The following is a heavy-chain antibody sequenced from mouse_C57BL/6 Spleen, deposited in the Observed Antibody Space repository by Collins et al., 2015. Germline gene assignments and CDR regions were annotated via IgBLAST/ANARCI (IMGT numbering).Heavy chain of an antibody. Sequence: EVKLVESGGGLVQPGGSLRLSCATSGFTFTDYYMSWVRQPPGKALEWLGFIRNKANGYTTEYSASVKGRFTISRDNSQSILYLQMNTLRAEDSATYYCARDRYEFDYWGQGTTLTVSS. CDR2: IRNKANGYTT. J-gene: IGHJ2*01. D-gene: IGHD2-14*01. CDR1: GFTFTDYY. V-gene: IGHV7-3*02. CDR3: ARDRYEFDY.